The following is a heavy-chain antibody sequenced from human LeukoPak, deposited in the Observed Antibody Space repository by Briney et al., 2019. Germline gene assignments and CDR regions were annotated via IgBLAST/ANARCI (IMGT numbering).Heavy chain of an antibody. D-gene: IGHD6-13*01. V-gene: IGHV4-31*03. J-gene: IGHJ4*02. CDR1: GGSVSSGSYY. Sequence: SETLSLTCTVSGGSVSSGSYYWSWIRQFPGQGLEWIGYIYSGGSTYYNPAPKNRLIMAIDTSKNQFSLGLTSVTAADTAVYYCARAAAAAPDVWGQGTLVTVSS. CDR2: IYSGGST. CDR3: ARAAAAAPDV.